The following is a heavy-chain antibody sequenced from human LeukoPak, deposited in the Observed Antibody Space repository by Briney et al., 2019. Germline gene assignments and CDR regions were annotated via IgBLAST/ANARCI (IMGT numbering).Heavy chain of an antibody. CDR2: IYHSGST. V-gene: IGHV4-34*01. D-gene: IGHD3-3*01. CDR3: ARISIFVSFYYMDV. J-gene: IGHJ6*03. Sequence: SETLSLTCAVYGGSFSGYYWSWIRQPPGKGLEWIGEIYHSGSTNYNPSLRSRVTISVDKSKNQFSLKLSSVTAADTAVYYCARISIFVSFYYMDVWGKGTTVTVSS. CDR1: GGSFSGYY.